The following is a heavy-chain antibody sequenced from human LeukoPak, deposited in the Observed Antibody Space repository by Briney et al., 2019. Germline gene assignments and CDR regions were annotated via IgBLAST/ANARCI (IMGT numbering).Heavy chain of an antibody. D-gene: IGHD4-11*01. J-gene: IGHJ6*03. Sequence: LSQTLSLTCAISGDSVSSNSAAWNWIRQSPSRGLEWLGRTYYRSKWYNDYAVSVKSRITINPDTSKNQFSLQLNSVTPEDTAVYYCARDHPLAPDINDYSKSHYYYYHMDVWGKGTTVTVSS. CDR1: GDSVSSNSAA. CDR3: ARDHPLAPDINDYSKSHYYYYHMDV. V-gene: IGHV6-1*01. CDR2: TYYRSKWYN.